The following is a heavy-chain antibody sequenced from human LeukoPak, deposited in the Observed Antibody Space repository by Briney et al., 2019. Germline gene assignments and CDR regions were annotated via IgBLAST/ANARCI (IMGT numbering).Heavy chain of an antibody. CDR2: IYYSGST. CDR3: ARTTDGYNFNGGY. V-gene: IGHV4-59*12. D-gene: IGHD5-24*01. J-gene: IGHJ4*02. Sequence: SETLSLTCTVSGGSISSYYWSWIRQPPGKGLEWIGYIYYSGSTNYNPSLKSRVTISVDTSKNQFSLKLSSVTAEDTAVYYCARTTDGYNFNGGYWGQGTLVTVSS. CDR1: GGSISSYY.